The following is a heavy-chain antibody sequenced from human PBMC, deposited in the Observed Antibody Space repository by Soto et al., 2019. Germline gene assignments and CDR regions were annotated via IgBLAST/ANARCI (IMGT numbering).Heavy chain of an antibody. V-gene: IGHV3-53*04. Sequence: EVQLVESGGGLVQPGGSLRLSCEASGFTVSSNYMNWVRQAPGKGLEWVSVFYNGGSTYYADSVKGRFTISRHNSKNTLYLQMNSLRAEDTAVYYCARDNDIGLRAFDIWGQGTMVTVS. J-gene: IGHJ3*02. CDR2: FYNGGST. CDR3: ARDNDIGLRAFDI. CDR1: GFTVSSNY. D-gene: IGHD3-22*01.